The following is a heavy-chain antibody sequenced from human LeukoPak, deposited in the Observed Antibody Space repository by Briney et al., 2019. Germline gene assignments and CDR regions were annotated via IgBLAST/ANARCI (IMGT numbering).Heavy chain of an antibody. V-gene: IGHV4-4*02. CDR2: IYHSGST. D-gene: IGHD3-10*01. J-gene: IGHJ6*03. CDR3: ARVDYGSGSYMVNYYYYMDV. Sequence: SGTLSLTCAVSGGSISSSNWWSWVCQPPGKGLEWIGEIYHSGSTNYNPSLKSRVTISVDKSKNLFSLKLSSVTAADTAVYYCARVDYGSGSYMVNYYYYMDVWGKGTTVTVSS. CDR1: GGSISSSNW.